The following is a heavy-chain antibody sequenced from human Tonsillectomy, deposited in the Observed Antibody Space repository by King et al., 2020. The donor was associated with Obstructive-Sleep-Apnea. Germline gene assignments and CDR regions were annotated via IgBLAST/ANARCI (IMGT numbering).Heavy chain of an antibody. CDR3: ARERHGSGSYDNVYFDN. CDR2: IYISGST. J-gene: IGHJ4*02. Sequence: VQLQESGPGLVKPSETLSLTCTVSGGSISSYYWSWIRQPAGKGLEWIGRIYISGSTNYNPSLKSRVTMSVDSSKNQFSLKLSSVTAADTAVYYCARERHGSGSYDNVYFDNWGQGTLVTVSS. D-gene: IGHD3-10*01. V-gene: IGHV4-4*07. CDR1: GGSISSYY.